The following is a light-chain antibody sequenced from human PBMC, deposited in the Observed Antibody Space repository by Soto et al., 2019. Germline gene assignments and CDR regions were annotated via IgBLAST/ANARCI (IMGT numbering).Light chain of an antibody. CDR1: SSNIGGNS. Sequence: QSVLTQPPSVSAATGQKVTISCSVSSSNIGGNSVSWYQQLPGTAPKLLIYDDNKRPSGIPDRFSGSKSGTSATLGITGFQTGDEADYYCASWDSSLSAYVFGTGTKVTVL. CDR3: ASWDSSLSAYV. J-gene: IGLJ1*01. V-gene: IGLV1-51*01. CDR2: DDN.